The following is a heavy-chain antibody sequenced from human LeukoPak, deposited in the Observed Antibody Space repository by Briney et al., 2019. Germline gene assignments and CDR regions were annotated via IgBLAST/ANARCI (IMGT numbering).Heavy chain of an antibody. V-gene: IGHV4-59*01. CDR3: ARGGVTTIAQYDY. CDR2: IFDSGTTNYNPST. CDR1: GGSIISYF. Sequence: SETLSLTCTVSGGSIISYFWSWIRQPPGKGPEWIGYIFDSGTTNYNPSTNYNPSLKSRVTVSLDTSKNHLSLKLSSVTAADTAVYFCARGGVTTIAQYDYWGQGILVTVSS. J-gene: IGHJ4*02. D-gene: IGHD5-12*01.